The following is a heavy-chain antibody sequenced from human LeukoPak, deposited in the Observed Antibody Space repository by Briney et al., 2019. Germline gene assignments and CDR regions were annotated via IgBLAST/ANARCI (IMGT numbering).Heavy chain of an antibody. Sequence: SETLSLTCAVYGGSFSGYYWSWIRQPPGKGLEWIGEISHSGSTNYNPSLKSRVTISVDTSKNQFSLKLSSVTAADTAVYYCARGGFVLRFLEWLRPFDYWGQGTLVTVSS. CDR3: ARGGFVLRFLEWLRPFDY. CDR1: GGSFSGYY. J-gene: IGHJ4*02. D-gene: IGHD3-3*01. CDR2: ISHSGST. V-gene: IGHV4-34*01.